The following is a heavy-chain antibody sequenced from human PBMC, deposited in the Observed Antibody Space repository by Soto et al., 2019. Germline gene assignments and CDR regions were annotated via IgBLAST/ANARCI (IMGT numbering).Heavy chain of an antibody. V-gene: IGHV1-69*13. CDR3: ARVRDYYDSSGYYNYYYYGMDV. CDR2: IIPIFGTA. D-gene: IGHD3-22*01. CDR1: GGTFSSYA. J-gene: IGHJ6*02. Sequence: SVKVSCKASGGTFSSYAISWVRQAPGQGLEWMGGIIPIFGTANYAQKFQGRVTITADESTSTAYMELSSLRSEDTAVYYCARVRDYYDSSGYYNYYYYGMDVWGQGTTVTAP.